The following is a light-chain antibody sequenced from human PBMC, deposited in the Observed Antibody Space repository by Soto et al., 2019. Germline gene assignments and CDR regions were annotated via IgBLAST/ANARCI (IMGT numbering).Light chain of an antibody. V-gene: IGLV2-18*01. J-gene: IGLJ1*01. CDR2: EVS. Sequence: QSALTQPPSVSGSPGQSVTISCTGTSSDVGSYNRVSWYQQPPGTAPKLMIYEVSNRPSGVPDRFSGSKSGNTASLTISELQAEDEADYYCSLYTSSSTYVFGTGTKLTVL. CDR3: SLYTSSSTYV. CDR1: SSDVGSYNR.